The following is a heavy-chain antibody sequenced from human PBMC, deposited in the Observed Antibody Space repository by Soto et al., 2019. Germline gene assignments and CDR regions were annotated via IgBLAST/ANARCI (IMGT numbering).Heavy chain of an antibody. CDR3: ASIRFGENWVDY. Sequence: GGSLRLSCAASGFTVSSNYMSWVRQAPGKGLEWVSIIYSGGSTYYADSVKGRFTISRDNSKNTLYLQMNSLRAEDTAVYYCASIRFGENWVDYWGQGTLVTSPQ. J-gene: IGHJ4*02. V-gene: IGHV3-53*01. D-gene: IGHD3-10*01. CDR2: IYSGGST. CDR1: GFTVSSNY.